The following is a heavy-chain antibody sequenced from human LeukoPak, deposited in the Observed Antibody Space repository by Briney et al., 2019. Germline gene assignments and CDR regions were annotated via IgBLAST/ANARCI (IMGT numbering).Heavy chain of an antibody. J-gene: IGHJ6*03. CDR1: GYTFTGYY. V-gene: IGHV1-2*02. Sequence: ASVKVSCKASGYTFTGYYMHWVRQAPGQGLEWMGWTNPNSGGTNYAQKFQGRVTMTRDTSISTAYMELSRLRSDDTAVYYCARDEGSGSYYKRLYYYYMDVWGKGTTVTISS. D-gene: IGHD3-10*01. CDR3: ARDEGSGSYYKRLYYYYMDV. CDR2: TNPNSGGT.